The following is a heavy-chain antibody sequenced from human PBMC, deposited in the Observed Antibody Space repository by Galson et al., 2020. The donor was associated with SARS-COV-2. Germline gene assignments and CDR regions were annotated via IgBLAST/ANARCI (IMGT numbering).Heavy chain of an antibody. CDR1: GFTFSSYE. CDR3: ASPYLAAASFFGAFDI. J-gene: IGHJ3*02. V-gene: IGHV3-48*03. CDR2: ISGSGTNM. D-gene: IGHD2-15*01. Sequence: GESLKISCAGSGFTFSSYEMNWVRQAPGKGLEWVSYISGSGTNMDYADSVKGRFTLSRDNARSSLYLQMTSLRAEDTAVYYCASPYLAAASFFGAFDIWGLGTMVTVSS.